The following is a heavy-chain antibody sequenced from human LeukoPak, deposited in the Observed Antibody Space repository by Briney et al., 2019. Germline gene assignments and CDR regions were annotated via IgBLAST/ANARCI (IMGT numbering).Heavy chain of an antibody. CDR2: ISGSGGST. Sequence: PGGSLRLSCAASGFTFSSYAMSWVRQAPGKGLEWVSVISGSGGSTYYADSMKGRFTISRDNSKNTLYLQMNSLRAEDTAVYYCAKSGYCSGGCCFAWVDYWGQGTLVTVSS. D-gene: IGHD2-15*01. J-gene: IGHJ4*02. V-gene: IGHV3-23*01. CDR1: GFTFSSYA. CDR3: AKSGYCSGGCCFAWVDY.